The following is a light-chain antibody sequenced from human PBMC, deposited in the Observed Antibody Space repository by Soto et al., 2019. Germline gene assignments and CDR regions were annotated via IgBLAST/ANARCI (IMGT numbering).Light chain of an antibody. Sequence: QSALTQPAPVSGSPGQSITISCTGTSSDVGGYNYVSWYQQHPGKAPKLMIYDVSNRPSGVSNRFSGSKSGNTASLTISGLQAEDEADYYCSSYTSSISVVFGGGTKVTV. CDR2: DVS. CDR1: SSDVGGYNY. V-gene: IGLV2-14*01. J-gene: IGLJ2*01. CDR3: SSYTSSISVV.